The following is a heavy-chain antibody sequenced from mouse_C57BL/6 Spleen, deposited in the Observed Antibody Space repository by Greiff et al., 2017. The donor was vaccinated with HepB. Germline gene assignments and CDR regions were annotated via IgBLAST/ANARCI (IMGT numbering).Heavy chain of an antibody. D-gene: IGHD2-3*01. J-gene: IGHJ2*01. CDR2: ISNGGGST. CDR3: ARLGDGYYHFDY. CDR1: GFTFSDYY. Sequence: DVQLQESGGGLVQPGGSLKLSCAASGFTFSDYYMYWVRQTPEKRLEWVAYISNGGGSTYYPDTVKGRFTISRDNAKNTLYLQMSRLKSEDTAMYYCARLGDGYYHFDYWGQGTTLTVSS. V-gene: IGHV5-12*01.